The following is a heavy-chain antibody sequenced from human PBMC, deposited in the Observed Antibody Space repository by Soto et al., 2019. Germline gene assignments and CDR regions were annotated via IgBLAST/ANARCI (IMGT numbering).Heavy chain of an antibody. Sequence: GSLRFSCVASVFTFSSYAMSWVRQAPGKGLEWVSGISGGGGSTYYADSVKGRFTISRDNSKNTLYVQMNSLRAEDTAVYYCAKDLSYSNSFYFFDYWGQGTLVTVSS. CDR3: AKDLSYSNSFYFFDY. D-gene: IGHD4-4*01. CDR1: VFTFSSYA. V-gene: IGHV3-23*01. J-gene: IGHJ4*02. CDR2: ISGGGGST.